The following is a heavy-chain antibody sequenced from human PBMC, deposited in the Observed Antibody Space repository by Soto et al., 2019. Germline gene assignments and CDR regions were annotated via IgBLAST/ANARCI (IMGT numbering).Heavy chain of an antibody. J-gene: IGHJ4*02. CDR2: IYYSGST. CDR3: ARAGAYCSGGSCSDFDY. D-gene: IGHD2-15*01. CDR1: GGSISSYY. V-gene: IGHV4-59*08. Sequence: SETLSLTCTVSGGSISSYYWSWIRQPPGKGLEWIGYIYYSGSTNYNPSLKSRVTISVDTSKNQFSRKLSSVTAADTAVYYCARAGAYCSGGSCSDFDYWGQGTLVTVSS.